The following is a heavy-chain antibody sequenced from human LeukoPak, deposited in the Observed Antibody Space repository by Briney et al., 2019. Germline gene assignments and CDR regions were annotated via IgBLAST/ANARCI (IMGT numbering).Heavy chain of an antibody. J-gene: IGHJ4*02. CDR1: GFTFSSYG. CDR2: IWYDGSNK. D-gene: IGHD3-16*01. V-gene: IGHV3-33*08. Sequence: GRSLRLSCAASGFTFSSYGMHWVRQAPGKGLEWVSVIWYDGSNKYYADSVKGRFNISRDNSKNTLYLQMNSLRAEDTAVYYCARDRSSSRGRSDYWGQGTLVTVSS. CDR3: ARDRSSSRGRSDY.